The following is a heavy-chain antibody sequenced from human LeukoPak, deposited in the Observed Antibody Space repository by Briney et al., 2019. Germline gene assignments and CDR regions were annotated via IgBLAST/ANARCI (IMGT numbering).Heavy chain of an antibody. CDR1: GFTFSSYE. CDR3: AELGITMIGGV. Sequence: GGSLRPSCAASGFTFSSYEMNRVRQAPGKGLEWVSYISSSGSTIYYADSVKGRFTISRDNVKNSLYLQMNSLRAEDTAVYYCAELGITMIGGVWGKGTTVIISS. CDR2: ISSSGSTI. J-gene: IGHJ6*04. D-gene: IGHD3-10*02. V-gene: IGHV3-48*03.